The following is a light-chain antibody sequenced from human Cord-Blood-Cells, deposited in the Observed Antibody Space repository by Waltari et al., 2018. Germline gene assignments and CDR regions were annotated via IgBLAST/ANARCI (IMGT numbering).Light chain of an antibody. Sequence: QSAPTPPASVSGSPGQAITISCTGTSSYVGGYNYVPWYQQHPGKAPKLMIYDVSNRPSGVSNRFSGSKSGNTASLTISGLQAEDEADYYCSSYTSSSTWVFGGGTKLTVL. J-gene: IGLJ3*02. V-gene: IGLV2-14*03. CDR1: SSYVGGYNY. CDR2: DVS. CDR3: SSYTSSSTWV.